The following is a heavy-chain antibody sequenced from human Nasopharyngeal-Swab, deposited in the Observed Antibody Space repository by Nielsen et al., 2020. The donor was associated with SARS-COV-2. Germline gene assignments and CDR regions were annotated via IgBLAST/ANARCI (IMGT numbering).Heavy chain of an antibody. CDR3: ARDPTGYNTGWYFFDD. CDR2: IRSSGDNT. J-gene: IGHJ4*02. D-gene: IGHD6-19*01. V-gene: IGHV3-23*01. Sequence: GVLKISCAASGFTFSNYDMNWVRQAPGKGLEWVSGIRSSGDNTYYADSVKGRFTISRDNSKNTLSLYMNSLRVEDTAVYYCARDPTGYNTGWYFFDDWGQGTLVTVSS. CDR1: GFTFSNYD.